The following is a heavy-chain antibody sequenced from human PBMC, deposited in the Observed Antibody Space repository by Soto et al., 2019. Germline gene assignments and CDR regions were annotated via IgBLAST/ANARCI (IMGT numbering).Heavy chain of an antibody. J-gene: IGHJ4*02. Sequence: PSETLSLTCTVSGGSISSGGYSWSWIRQHPGKGLEWIGYIYYSGSTYYNPSLKSRVTISVDTSKNQFSLKLSSVTAADTAVYYCASVSYFNAFDYWGQGTLVTVS. CDR1: GGSISSGGYS. D-gene: IGHD3-9*01. V-gene: IGHV4-30-4*08. CDR3: ASVSYFNAFDY. CDR2: IYYSGST.